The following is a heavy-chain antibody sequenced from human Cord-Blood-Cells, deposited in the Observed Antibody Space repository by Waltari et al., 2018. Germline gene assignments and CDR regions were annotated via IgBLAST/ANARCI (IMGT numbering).Heavy chain of an antibody. D-gene: IGHD1-1*01. V-gene: IGHV3-23*01. Sequence: EVQLLASGGGLVQPGGSLRLSCAASGSPFRRHAITWVRRAPGKGLEWVSAISGSGGSTYYADSVKGRFTISRDNSKNTLYLQMNSLRAEDTAVYYCAKVRDWNYWYFDLWGRGTLVTVSS. CDR3: AKVRDWNYWYFDL. CDR2: ISGSGGST. J-gene: IGHJ2*01. CDR1: GSPFRRHA.